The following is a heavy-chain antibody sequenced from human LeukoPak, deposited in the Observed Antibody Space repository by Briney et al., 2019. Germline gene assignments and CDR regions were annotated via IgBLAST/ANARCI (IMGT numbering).Heavy chain of an antibody. D-gene: IGHD3-9*01. Sequence: GGSLRLSCEASGLTFGDYWMTWVRQAPGRGPECVANIKQDGSETHYVDSVKGRFTIFRDNAKNSLSLQMNSLRVEDTAMYYCATYWRYFDWLLLDTWGLGTMVTVSS. V-gene: IGHV3-7*05. J-gene: IGHJ3*02. CDR1: GLTFGDYW. CDR2: IKQDGSET. CDR3: ATYWRYFDWLLLDT.